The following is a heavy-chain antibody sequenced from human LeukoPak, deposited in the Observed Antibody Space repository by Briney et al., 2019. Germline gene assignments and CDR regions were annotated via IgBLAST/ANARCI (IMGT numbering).Heavy chain of an antibody. J-gene: IGHJ4*02. Sequence: ASVKVSCKASGYTFTTYDINWVRPATGQGLEWMGWMNPKTGDTAFAQKFQGRVTMTRNTSIDTAYMGLTSLRSQDTAMYYCARVFGGREIGFWGQGTQVTVSS. V-gene: IGHV1-8*01. D-gene: IGHD3-3*01. CDR1: GYTFTTYD. CDR2: MNPKTGDT. CDR3: ARVFGGREIGF.